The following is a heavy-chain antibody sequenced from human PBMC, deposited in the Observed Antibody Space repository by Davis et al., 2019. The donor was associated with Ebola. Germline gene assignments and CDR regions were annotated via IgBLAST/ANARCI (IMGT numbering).Heavy chain of an antibody. D-gene: IGHD3-9*01. CDR3: ATDPSGDILTYNWFDP. V-gene: IGHV1-69*13. Sequence: SVKVSCKASGGTFSSYAISWVRQAPGQGLEWLGGIIPIFGTANYAQKFQGRVTITADESTSTAYMELSSLRSEDTAVYYCATDPSGDILTYNWFDPWGQGTLVTVSS. CDR2: IIPIFGTA. J-gene: IGHJ5*02. CDR1: GGTFSSYA.